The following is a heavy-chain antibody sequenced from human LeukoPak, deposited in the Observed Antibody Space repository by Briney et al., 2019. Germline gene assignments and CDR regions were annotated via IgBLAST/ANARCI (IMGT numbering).Heavy chain of an antibody. CDR1: GDSISNRDYY. D-gene: IGHD3-22*01. J-gene: IGHJ4*02. Sequence: SQTLSLTCTVSGDSISNRDYYWSWIRQSPGKGLGWIGYIYYSGSTYYSPSLKSRITISLDTSKNQFSLNLSSVTAADTAVYYCGRSSGYYYDYWGQGTLVTVSS. CDR2: IYYSGST. V-gene: IGHV4-30-4*01. CDR3: GRSSGYYYDY.